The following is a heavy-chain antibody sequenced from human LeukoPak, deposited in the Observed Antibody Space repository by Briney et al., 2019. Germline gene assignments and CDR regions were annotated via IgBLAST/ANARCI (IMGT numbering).Heavy chain of an antibody. J-gene: IGHJ4*02. CDR1: KSSLSAWA. V-gene: IGHV3-30*04. Sequence: GGSLRLSCAAAKSSLSAWAMHWVRQAPDKGLEWVAVISHDGSKKYYEESVKGRFTISRDNSNNTLFLQMNSLRTEDTAVYYCAKQLGSSYSALDYWGQGTLVTVSS. CDR3: AKQLGSSYSALDY. D-gene: IGHD7-27*01. CDR2: ISHDGSKK.